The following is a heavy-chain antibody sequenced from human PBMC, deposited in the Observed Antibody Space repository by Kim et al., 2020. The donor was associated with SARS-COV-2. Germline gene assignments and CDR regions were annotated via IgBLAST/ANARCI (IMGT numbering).Heavy chain of an antibody. D-gene: IGHD3-22*01. V-gene: IGHV3-64D*06. CDR3: VKDLSGGTMIVVVTFDY. CDR2: ISSNGGST. Sequence: GGSLRLSCSASGFTFSSYAMHWVRQAPGKGLEYVSAISSNGGSTYYADSVKGRFTISRDNSKNTLYLQMSSLRAEDTAVYYCVKDLSGGTMIVVVTFDYWGQGTLVTVSS. J-gene: IGHJ4*02. CDR1: GFTFSSYA.